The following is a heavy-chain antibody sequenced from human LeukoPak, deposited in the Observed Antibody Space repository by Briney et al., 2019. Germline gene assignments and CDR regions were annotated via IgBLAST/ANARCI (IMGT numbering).Heavy chain of an antibody. CDR3: AKDTGAFGYGSTWSSYVTEQKNGVDV. Sequence: QAGGSLRLSCSASGFTFSSYAMNWVRRASGKGLEWVSSISGSGGGTYYADSVKGRFTISRDNSKNTLYLQLNSLRAEDTALYYCAKDTGAFGYGSTWSSYVTEQKNGVDVWGQGTTVTVSS. V-gene: IGHV3-23*01. D-gene: IGHD6-13*01. CDR1: GFTFSSYA. CDR2: ISGSGGGT. J-gene: IGHJ6*02.